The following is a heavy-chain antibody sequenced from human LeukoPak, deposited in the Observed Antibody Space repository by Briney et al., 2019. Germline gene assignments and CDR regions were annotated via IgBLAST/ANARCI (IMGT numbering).Heavy chain of an antibody. CDR1: GYTFTAYY. CDR2: INPNSGGT. J-gene: IGHJ6*02. D-gene: IGHD6-13*01. CDR3: ARAPGIAAAGYGMDV. Sequence: ASVKVSCKASGYTFTAYYMHWVRQAPGQGLEWMGWINPNSGGTNCAQKFQGRVTMTRDTSTSTVYMELSSLRSEDTAVYYCARAPGIAAAGYGMDVWGQGTTVTVSS. V-gene: IGHV1-2*02.